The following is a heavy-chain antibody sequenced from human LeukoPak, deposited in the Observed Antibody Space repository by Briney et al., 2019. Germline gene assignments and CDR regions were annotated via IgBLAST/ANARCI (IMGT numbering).Heavy chain of an antibody. V-gene: IGHV3-30*18. Sequence: GGSLRLSCAASGFTFSSYGMHWVRQAPGKGLEWVAVISYDGSDKYSADSVRGRFTISRDNSKNTLYLQMNSLRAEDTAVYYCAKNAHYQGYSYGGIDYWGQGTLVTVSS. CDR2: ISYDGSDK. J-gene: IGHJ4*02. CDR3: AKNAHYQGYSYGGIDY. CDR1: GFTFSSYG. D-gene: IGHD5-18*01.